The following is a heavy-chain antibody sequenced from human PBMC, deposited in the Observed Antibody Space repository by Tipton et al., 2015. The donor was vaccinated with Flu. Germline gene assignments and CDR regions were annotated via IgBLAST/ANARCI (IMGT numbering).Heavy chain of an antibody. J-gene: IGHJ4*02. CDR1: GFTFSSFS. V-gene: IGHV3-7*01. Sequence: SLRLSCVASGFTFSSFSMSWVRQAPGKGLEWVASLKPDGREKFYVDSVKGRFTISRDNAKNSLSLQMNSLRAEDTAVYYCARDPGDSWGQGTLVTVSS. CDR3: ARDPGDS. CDR2: LKPDGREK.